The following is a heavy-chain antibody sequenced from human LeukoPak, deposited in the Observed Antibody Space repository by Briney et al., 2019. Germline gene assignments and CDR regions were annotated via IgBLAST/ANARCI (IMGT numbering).Heavy chain of an antibody. Sequence: KPSETLSLTCAVYGGSFSGSYWSWIRQPPGKGLEWIGEINHSGSTNYNPSLKSRVTISLDTSKNQFSLKLSSVTAADTAVYYCARRSVVTAINFDAFDIWGQGAMVTVSS. J-gene: IGHJ3*02. V-gene: IGHV4-34*01. CDR2: INHSGST. CDR1: GGSFSGSY. CDR3: ARRSVVTAINFDAFDI. D-gene: IGHD2-21*02.